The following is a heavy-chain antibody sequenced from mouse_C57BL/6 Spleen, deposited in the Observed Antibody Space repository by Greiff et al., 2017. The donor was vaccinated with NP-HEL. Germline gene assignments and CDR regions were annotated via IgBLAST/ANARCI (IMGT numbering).Heavy chain of an antibody. CDR1: GFNIKDDY. Sequence: EVQLQQSGAELVRPGASVKLSCTASGFNIKDDYMHWGKQRPEQGLEWIGWIDPENGDTEYASKFQGKATITADTSSNTAYLQLSSLTSEDTAVYYCTSSDSSGYGDYAMDYWGQGTSVTVSS. CDR2: IDPENGDT. V-gene: IGHV14-4*01. CDR3: TSSDSSGYGDYAMDY. D-gene: IGHD3-2*02. J-gene: IGHJ4*01.